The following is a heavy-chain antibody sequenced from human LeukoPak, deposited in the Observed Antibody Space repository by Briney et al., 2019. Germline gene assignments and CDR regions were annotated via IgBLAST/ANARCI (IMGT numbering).Heavy chain of an antibody. J-gene: IGHJ6*02. CDR2: ISPDNGNT. CDR3: ARGGVEMATIHDYYYGMDV. Sequence: ASVKVSCKAFGYTFPSYGISWVRQAPGQGLEWMGWISPDNGNTHYARKLQGRVTMTTDTSTSTAYMELSSLRSEDTAVYYCARGGVEMATIHDYYYGMDVWGQGTTVTVSS. D-gene: IGHD5-24*01. CDR1: GYTFPSYG. V-gene: IGHV1-18*01.